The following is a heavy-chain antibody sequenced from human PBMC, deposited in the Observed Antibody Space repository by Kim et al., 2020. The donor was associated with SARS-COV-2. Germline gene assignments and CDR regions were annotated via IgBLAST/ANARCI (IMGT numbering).Heavy chain of an antibody. D-gene: IGHD6-19*01. J-gene: IGHJ4*02. Sequence: YAASVKGRFTISRDDSKNTAYLQMNSLKTEDTAVYYCTSLYSSGWWGGYWGQGTLVTVSS. V-gene: IGHV3-73*01. CDR3: TSLYSSGWWGGY.